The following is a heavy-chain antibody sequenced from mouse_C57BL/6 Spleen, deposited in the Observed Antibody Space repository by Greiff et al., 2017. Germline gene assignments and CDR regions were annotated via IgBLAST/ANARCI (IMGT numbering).Heavy chain of an antibody. CDR3: TTDEYDPAWFAY. CDR1: GFNIKDYY. Sequence: EVQLQQSGAELVRPGASVTLSCTASGFNIKDYYMHWVKQRPEQGLEWIGRIDPEDGDTEYAPKFQGKATMTADTSSNTAYLQLSSLTSEDTAVYYCTTDEYDPAWFAYWGQGTLVTVSA. J-gene: IGHJ3*01. V-gene: IGHV14-1*01. CDR2: IDPEDGDT. D-gene: IGHD2-4*01.